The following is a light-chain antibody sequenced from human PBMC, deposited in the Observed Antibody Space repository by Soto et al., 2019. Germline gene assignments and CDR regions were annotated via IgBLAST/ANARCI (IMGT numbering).Light chain of an antibody. CDR3: AAWYDSLSAVV. Sequence: QPVLTQPPSASGTPGQRVTISCSGSSSNIGSNYVCWYQQLPGTAPKLLIHSNNQRPSGVPDRFSGSKSGTSASLAISGLRSEDEADYYCAAWYDSLSAVVFGGGTKITV. V-gene: IGLV1-47*02. CDR2: SNN. J-gene: IGLJ2*01. CDR1: SSNIGSNY.